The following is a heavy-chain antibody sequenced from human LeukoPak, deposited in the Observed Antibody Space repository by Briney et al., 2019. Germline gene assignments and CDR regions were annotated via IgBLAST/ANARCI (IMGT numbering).Heavy chain of an antibody. Sequence: GGSLRLCCAASGFTFVTFAMGWVRQAPGKGLEWVSTISGSGGGTYYADSVKGRFTISRDNSKNTLYLQMNSLRAEDTAVYYCAKHKGAGSRYSYSMDVWGKGATVTVSS. CDR1: GFTFVTFA. CDR2: ISGSGGGT. D-gene: IGHD6-13*01. J-gene: IGHJ6*03. CDR3: AKHKGAGSRYSYSMDV. V-gene: IGHV3-23*01.